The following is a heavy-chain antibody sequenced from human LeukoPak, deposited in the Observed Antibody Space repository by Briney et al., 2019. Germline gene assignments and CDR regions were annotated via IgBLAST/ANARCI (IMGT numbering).Heavy chain of an antibody. J-gene: IGHJ3*02. CDR2: IKQDRSEK. CDR1: GFTFSSYW. Sequence: PGGSLRLSCAASGFTFSSYWMSWVRQAPGKGLEWVANIKQDRSEKYYVDSVKGRFTISRDNAKNSLYLQMNSLRAEDTAVYYCARDGLLGWDNYAFDIWGQGTMVTVSS. D-gene: IGHD3/OR15-3a*01. CDR3: ARDGLLGWDNYAFDI. V-gene: IGHV3-7*01.